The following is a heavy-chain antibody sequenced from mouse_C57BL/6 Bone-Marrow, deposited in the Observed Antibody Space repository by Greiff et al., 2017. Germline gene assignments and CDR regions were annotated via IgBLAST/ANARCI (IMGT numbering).Heavy chain of an antibody. Sequence: VKVVESGAELVRPGTSVKMSCKASGYTFTNYWIGWAKQRPGHGLEWIGDIYPGGGYTNYNEKFKGKATLTADKSSSTAYMQFSSLTSEDSAIYYCARLTTGWYFDVWGTGTTVTVSS. D-gene: IGHD1-1*01. V-gene: IGHV1-63*01. CDR3: ARLTTGWYFDV. CDR1: GYTFTNYW. CDR2: IYPGGGYT. J-gene: IGHJ1*03.